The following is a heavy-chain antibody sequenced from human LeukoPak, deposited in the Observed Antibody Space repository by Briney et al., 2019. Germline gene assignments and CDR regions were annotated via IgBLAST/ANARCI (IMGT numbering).Heavy chain of an antibody. D-gene: IGHD2-15*01. Sequence: GASVKVSCKASGYTFTGYYMHWVRQAPGQGLEWMGWINPNSGGTNYAQKFQGRVTMTRDTSISTAYMELSRLRSDDTAVYYCSVVVVAATASDLFADYWGQGTLVTVSS. CDR1: GYTFTGYY. CDR3: SVVVVAATASDLFADY. J-gene: IGHJ4*02. V-gene: IGHV1-2*02. CDR2: INPNSGGT.